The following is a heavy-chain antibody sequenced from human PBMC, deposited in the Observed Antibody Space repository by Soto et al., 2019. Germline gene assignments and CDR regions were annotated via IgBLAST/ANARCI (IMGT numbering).Heavy chain of an antibody. D-gene: IGHD3-3*02. CDR2: IYYSENT. Sequence: SETMSLTSTVSGVSIRSVDYYWSWIRQTPGKGLEWIGYIYYSENTYYNPSLKSRVAISGDTSKNQFSLRLSSVTAADTAVYYCASPKIAFYNWFDPWGQGTLVTV. CDR3: ASPKIAFYNWFDP. CDR1: GVSIRSVDYY. J-gene: IGHJ5*02. V-gene: IGHV4-30-4*01.